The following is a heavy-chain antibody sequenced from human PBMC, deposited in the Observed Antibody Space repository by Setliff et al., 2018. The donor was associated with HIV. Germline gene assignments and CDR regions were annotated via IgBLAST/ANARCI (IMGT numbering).Heavy chain of an antibody. CDR3: AREYSSSWTSYYYYGMDV. V-gene: IGHV3-48*04. CDR1: GFTFSSYA. J-gene: IGHJ6*02. CDR2: ISSSGSTI. D-gene: IGHD6-13*01. Sequence: PGGSLRLSCAASGFTFSSYAMSWVRQAPGKGLEWVSAISSSGSTIYYADSVKGRFTISRDNAKNSLYLQMNSLRAEDTAVYYCAREYSSSWTSYYYYGMDVWGQGTTVTVSS.